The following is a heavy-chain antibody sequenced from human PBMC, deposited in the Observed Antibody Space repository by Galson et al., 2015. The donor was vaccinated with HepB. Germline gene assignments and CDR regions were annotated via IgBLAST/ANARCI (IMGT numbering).Heavy chain of an antibody. CDR3: ARWAAYQLLWDYYYYGMDV. D-gene: IGHD2-2*01. Sequence: SLRLSCAASGFTFSSYSMNWVRQAPGQGLEWVSSISSSSSYIYYADSVKGRFTISRDNAKNSLYLQMNSLRSEDTAEYYCARWAAYQLLWDYYYYGMDVWGQGTTVTVSS. CDR1: GFTFSSYS. CDR2: ISSSSSYI. V-gene: IGHV3-21*01. J-gene: IGHJ6*02.